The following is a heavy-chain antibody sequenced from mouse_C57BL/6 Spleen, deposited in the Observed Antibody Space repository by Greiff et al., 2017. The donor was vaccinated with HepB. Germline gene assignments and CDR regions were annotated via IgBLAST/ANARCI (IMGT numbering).Heavy chain of an antibody. CDR2: ISDGGSYT. Sequence: VKVVESGGGLVKPGGSLKLSSAASGFTFSSYAMSWVRQTPEKRLEWVATISDGGSYTYYPDNVKGRFTISRDTAKNNLYLQMSHLKSEDTAMYYCARDGRLFAYWGQGTLVTVSA. D-gene: IGHD4-1*01. V-gene: IGHV5-4*01. CDR1: GFTFSSYA. CDR3: ARDGRLFAY. J-gene: IGHJ3*01.